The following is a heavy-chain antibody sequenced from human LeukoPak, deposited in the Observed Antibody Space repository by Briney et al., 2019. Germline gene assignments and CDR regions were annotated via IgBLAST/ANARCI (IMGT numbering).Heavy chain of an antibody. CDR3: AREWGRIAVAGGPGY. V-gene: IGHV3-23*01. J-gene: IGHJ4*02. D-gene: IGHD6-19*01. CDR1: GFTFSAYA. CDR2: ISDSGAST. Sequence: GGSLRLSCGASGFTFSAYAMSWVRQAPGKGLEWVSAISDSGASTYYADSVKGRFTISRDNSGNTLFLHMTNLRVEDTAVYYCAREWGRIAVAGGPGYWGQGALVTVSS.